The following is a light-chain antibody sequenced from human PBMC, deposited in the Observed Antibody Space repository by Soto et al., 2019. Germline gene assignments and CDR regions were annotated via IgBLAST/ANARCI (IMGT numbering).Light chain of an antibody. CDR3: QQRSNWPIT. J-gene: IGKJ5*01. CDR2: DAS. V-gene: IGKV3-11*01. Sequence: EIALTQSPATLSLSPGERATLSCRASQNIINYLAWYQQKPGQAPRLLIYDASNRATGIPAKFSGSGFGTDFTLTISSLEPADSAVYYCQQRSNWPITFGQGTRLEIK. CDR1: QNIINY.